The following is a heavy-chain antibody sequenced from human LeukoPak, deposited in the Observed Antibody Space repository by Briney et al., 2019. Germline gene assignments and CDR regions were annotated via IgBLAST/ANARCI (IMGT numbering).Heavy chain of an antibody. CDR3: ATVIGGGVYDSTRLGSYYFDY. V-gene: IGHV1-24*01. Sequence: ASAKVSCKVSGYTLTELSMHWVRQAPGKGLEWMGGFDPEDGETIYAQKFQGRVTMTEDTSTDTAYMELSSLRSEDTAVYYCATVIGGGVYDSTRLGSYYFDYWSQGTLVTVSS. D-gene: IGHD3-22*01. CDR1: GYTLTELS. CDR2: FDPEDGET. J-gene: IGHJ4*02.